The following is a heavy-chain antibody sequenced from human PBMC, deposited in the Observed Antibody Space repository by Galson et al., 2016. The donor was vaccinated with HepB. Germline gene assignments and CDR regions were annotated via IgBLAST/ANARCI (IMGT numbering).Heavy chain of an antibody. J-gene: IGHJ4*02. V-gene: IGHV3-74*01. CDR3: ARGRLPTSYRGLAY. D-gene: IGHD3-10*01. Sequence: SLRLSCATSGFTYSTYWMHWVRRTPGKGLVWVSLINSDGSDTIYADSVKGRFTISRDNAKNTLYLQMNGLRVEDTAVYYCARGRLPTSYRGLAYWGQGTLVTVSS. CDR1: GFTYSTYW. CDR2: INSDGSDT.